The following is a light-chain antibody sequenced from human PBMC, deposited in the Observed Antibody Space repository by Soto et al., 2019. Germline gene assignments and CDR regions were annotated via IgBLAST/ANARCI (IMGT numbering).Light chain of an antibody. J-gene: IGLJ2*01. CDR3: CSNAGMT. V-gene: IGLV2-23*01. CDR1: SSGV. CDR2: DDT. Sequence: QSALTQPASVSGSPGQSITISCTGTSSGVSWYQHHSCKAPQLMIYDDTERPSGVSNHFSGSKSGNTASLTITGLQAEYDADYYCCSNAGMTFGGGTKLTVL.